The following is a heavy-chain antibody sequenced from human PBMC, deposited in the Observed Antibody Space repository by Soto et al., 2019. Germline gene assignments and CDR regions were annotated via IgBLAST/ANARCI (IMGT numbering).Heavy chain of an antibody. CDR3: AKIPPRIREFWSGPRDWSDP. J-gene: IGHJ5*02. CDR1: GGSFSGLY. V-gene: IGHV4-34*01. CDR2: INHSGIT. Sequence: SETLSLTCAVYGGSFSGLYWRWIRQPPGKGLEWVGEINHSGITNYNPSLKSRVTISVDTSKNQFSLKLNSVSAADTAVYYCAKIPPRIREFWSGPRDWSDPWGQGNLVTVS. D-gene: IGHD3-3*01.